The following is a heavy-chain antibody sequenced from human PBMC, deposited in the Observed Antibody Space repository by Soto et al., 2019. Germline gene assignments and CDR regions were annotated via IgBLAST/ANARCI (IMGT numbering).Heavy chain of an antibody. Sequence: GGSLRLSCAASGFTFSSYAMSWVRQAPGKGLEWVSAISGSGGSTYYADSVKGRFTISRDNSKNTLYLQMNSLRAEDTAVYYCAKNTGRLYVVVVAATSMGPLDYWGQGTLVTVSS. D-gene: IGHD2-15*01. J-gene: IGHJ4*02. V-gene: IGHV3-23*01. CDR1: GFTFSSYA. CDR3: AKNTGRLYVVVVAATSMGPLDY. CDR2: ISGSGGST.